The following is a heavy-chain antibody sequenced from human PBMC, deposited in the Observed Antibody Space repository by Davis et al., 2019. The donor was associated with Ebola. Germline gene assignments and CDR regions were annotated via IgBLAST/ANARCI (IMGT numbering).Heavy chain of an antibody. CDR1: GFTFSSYA. CDR2: ISSNGGST. V-gene: IGHV3-64*01. CDR3: AILGIAAAGFFDY. D-gene: IGHD6-13*01. J-gene: IGHJ4*02. Sequence: GESLKISCAASGFTFSSYAMHWVRQAPGKGLEYVSAISSNGGSTYYANSVKGRFTISRDNSKNTLYLQMNSLRAEDTAVYYCAILGIAAAGFFDYWGQGTLVTVSS.